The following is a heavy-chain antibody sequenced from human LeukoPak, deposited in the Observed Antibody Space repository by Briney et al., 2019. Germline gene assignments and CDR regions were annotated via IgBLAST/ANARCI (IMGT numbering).Heavy chain of an antibody. V-gene: IGHV4-38-2*01. CDR2: VYHSGST. D-gene: IGHD3-9*01. CDR1: GFTFSSYE. J-gene: IGHJ5*02. CDR3: ARVPGVYYDRLTGYGSGWFDP. Sequence: PGGSLRLSCAASGFTFSSYEMNWVRQPPGKGLEWIGTVYHSGSTYYNPSLRSRVTISVETSKNQFSLKVRSMTAADTAVYYCARVPGVYYDRLTGYGSGWFDPWGQGTLVTVSS.